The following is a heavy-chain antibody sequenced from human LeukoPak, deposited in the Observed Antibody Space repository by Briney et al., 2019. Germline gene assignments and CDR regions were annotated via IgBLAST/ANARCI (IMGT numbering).Heavy chain of an antibody. J-gene: IGHJ4*02. CDR3: ARSGRWLAPSDY. V-gene: IGHV3-9*01. D-gene: IGHD6-19*01. Sequence: GGSLRLSCAASGFTFDDYAMHWVRQAPGKGLEWVSGISWNSGSIGYADSVKGRFTISRDNAKNSLYLQMDSLRAEDTALYYCARSGRWLAPSDYWGQGTLVTVSS. CDR2: ISWNSGSI. CDR1: GFTFDDYA.